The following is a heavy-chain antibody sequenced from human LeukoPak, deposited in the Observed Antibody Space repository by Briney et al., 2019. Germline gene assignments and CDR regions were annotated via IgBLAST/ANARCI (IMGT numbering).Heavy chain of an antibody. D-gene: IGHD3-22*01. V-gene: IGHV3-30*02. CDR2: IRYDGSNK. CDR1: GFTFSSYG. Sequence: PGGSLRLSCAASGFTFSSYGMHWVRQAPGEGLEWVAFIRYDGSNKYYADSVKGRFTISRDNSKNTLYLQMNSLRAEDTAVYYCARSYYEYYYDSSGYYRPYFDYWGQGTLVTVSS. CDR3: ARSYYEYYYDSSGYYRPYFDY. J-gene: IGHJ4*02.